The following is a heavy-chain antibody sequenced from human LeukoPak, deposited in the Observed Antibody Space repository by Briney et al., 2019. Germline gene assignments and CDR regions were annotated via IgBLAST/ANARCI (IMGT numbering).Heavy chain of an antibody. CDR3: ARESESYYYGAGFDY. J-gene: IGHJ4*02. Sequence: GASVKVSCKASGYTFTSYGISWVRQAPGQGLEWMGWISAYNGNTNYAQKLQGRVTMTTDTSTSTAYMELRSLRFDDTAVYYCARESESYYYGAGFDYWGQGTLVTVSS. D-gene: IGHD3-10*01. CDR2: ISAYNGNT. CDR1: GYTFTSYG. V-gene: IGHV1-18*01.